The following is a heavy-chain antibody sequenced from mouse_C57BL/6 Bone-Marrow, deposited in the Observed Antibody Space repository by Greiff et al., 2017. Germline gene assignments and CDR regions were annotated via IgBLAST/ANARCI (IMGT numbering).Heavy chain of an antibody. D-gene: IGHD5-1*01. Sequence: EVKLVESGGGLVQPGGSLKLSCAASGYTFSDYYMYWVRQTPEKRLEWVAYISNGGGSTYYPDTVKGRFTISRDNAKNTLYLQMSRLKSEDTAMYYCARHEYSGAMDYWGQGTSVTVSS. V-gene: IGHV5-12*01. J-gene: IGHJ4*01. CDR3: ARHEYSGAMDY. CDR2: ISNGGGST. CDR1: GYTFSDYY.